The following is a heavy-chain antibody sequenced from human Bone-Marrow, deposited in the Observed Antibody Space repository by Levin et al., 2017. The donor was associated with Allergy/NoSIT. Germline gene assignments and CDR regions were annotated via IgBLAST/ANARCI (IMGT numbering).Heavy chain of an antibody. D-gene: IGHD2-8*01. Sequence: GESLKISCAASGFTFSSYAMHWVRQAPGKGLEWVAVISYDGSNKYYADSVKGRFTISRDNSKNTLYLQMNSLRAEDTAVYYCARDLYCTNGVCPLYYYGMDVWGQGTTVTVSS. CDR3: ARDLYCTNGVCPLYYYGMDV. V-gene: IGHV3-30*04. J-gene: IGHJ6*02. CDR2: ISYDGSNK. CDR1: GFTFSSYA.